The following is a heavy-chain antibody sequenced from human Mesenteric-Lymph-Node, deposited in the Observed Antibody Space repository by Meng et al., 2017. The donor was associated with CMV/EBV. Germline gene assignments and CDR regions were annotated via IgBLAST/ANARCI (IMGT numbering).Heavy chain of an antibody. J-gene: IGHJ4*02. Sequence: GGSLRLSCAASGFTFSSYWMSWVRQAPGKGLEWVANIKQDGSEKYYVDSVKGRFTISRDNAKNSLYLQMNSLRAEDTAVYYCARDAIIDHGELSYFDYWGQGTLVTVSS. D-gene: IGHD3-16*02. V-gene: IGHV3-7*01. CDR1: GFTFSSYW. CDR2: IKQDGSEK. CDR3: ARDAIIDHGELSYFDY.